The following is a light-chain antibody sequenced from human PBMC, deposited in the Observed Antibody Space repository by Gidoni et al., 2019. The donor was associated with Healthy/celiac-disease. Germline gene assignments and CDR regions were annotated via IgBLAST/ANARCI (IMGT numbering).Light chain of an antibody. CDR2: AAS. CDR1: QSISSY. J-gene: IGKJ1*01. V-gene: IGKV1-39*01. Sequence: SVGDRVTITCRESQSISSYLNWYQQKPGKAPKLLIYAASSLQSGVPSRFSGSGSGTDFTLTISSLQPEDFATYYCQQSYSTPRTFGQGTKVEIK. CDR3: QQSYSTPRT.